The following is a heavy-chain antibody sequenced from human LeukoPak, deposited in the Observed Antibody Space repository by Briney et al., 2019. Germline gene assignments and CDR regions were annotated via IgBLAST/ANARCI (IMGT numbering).Heavy chain of an antibody. J-gene: IGHJ6*03. V-gene: IGHV4-59*01. D-gene: IGHD3-9*01. CDR1: GGSISSYY. Sequence: SETLSLTCTVSGGSISSYYWSWIRQPPGKGLEWIGYIYYSGSTNYNPSLKSRVTISVDTSKNQFSLKLSSVTAADTAVYYCARGASGYDILIGSPYYYYYMDVWGKGTTVTVSS. CDR3: ARGASGYDILIGSPYYYYYMDV. CDR2: IYYSGST.